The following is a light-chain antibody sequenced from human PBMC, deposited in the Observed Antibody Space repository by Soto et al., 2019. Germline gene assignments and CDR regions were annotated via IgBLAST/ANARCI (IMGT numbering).Light chain of an antibody. V-gene: IGKV3-15*01. CDR3: QQYNNWPRT. Sequence: IVMTHSPATLSVSPGERATLSSRASQSVSSDLAWYHQKPGQAPRLLIYGASTRATGIPARFSGSGSGTEFTLTINSLQSEDFAVYYCQQYNNWPRTFGQGTKVDI. CDR1: QSVSSD. J-gene: IGKJ1*01. CDR2: GAS.